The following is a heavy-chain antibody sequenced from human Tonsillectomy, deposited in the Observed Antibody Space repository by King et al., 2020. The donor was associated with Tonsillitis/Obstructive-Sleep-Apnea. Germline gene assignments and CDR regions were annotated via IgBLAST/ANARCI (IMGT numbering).Heavy chain of an antibody. CDR2: ISSNSRTI. V-gene: IGHV3-48*03. J-gene: IGHJ4*02. CDR1: GFTFSSYE. Sequence: EVQLVESGGGLKQPGGSLRLSCAASGFTFSSYEMNWVRQAPGKGLEWVSYISSNSRTIYYADSVKGRFTISRDNAKNSLYLQMNSLRAEDTAVYYCARGPSGAGWSGFYFDNWGQGTLVTVSS. D-gene: IGHD3-3*01. CDR3: ARGPSGAGWSGFYFDN.